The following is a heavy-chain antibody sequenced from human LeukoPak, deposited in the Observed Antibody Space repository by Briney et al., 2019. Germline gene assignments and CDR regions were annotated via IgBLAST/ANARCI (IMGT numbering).Heavy chain of an antibody. CDR1: VFTFSSYG. D-gene: IGHD7-27*01. CDR3: ASDDALGANALDI. J-gene: IGHJ3*02. Sequence: PGRSLRLSCAASVFTFSSYGMHWVRQAPGKGLEWGAVILNDGSQEKYADSVKGRFTISRDNSKNTLFLQMNSLRAEDTAVYYCASDDALGANALDIWGQGTMVTVS. V-gene: IGHV3-33*01. CDR2: ILNDGSQE.